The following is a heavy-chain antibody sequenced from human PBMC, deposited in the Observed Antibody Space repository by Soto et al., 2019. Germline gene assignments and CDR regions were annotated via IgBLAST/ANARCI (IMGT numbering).Heavy chain of an antibody. V-gene: IGHV3-33*01. J-gene: IGHJ4*02. D-gene: IGHD6-19*01. CDR1: GFTFSSYG. Sequence: GGSLRLSCAASGFTFSSYGMHWVRQAPGKGLEWVAVIWYDGSNKYYADSVKGRFTISRDNSKNTLYLQMNSLRAEDTAVYYCASHSSGWFFAYWGKGTRVTVPS. CDR2: IWYDGSNK. CDR3: ASHSSGWFFAY.